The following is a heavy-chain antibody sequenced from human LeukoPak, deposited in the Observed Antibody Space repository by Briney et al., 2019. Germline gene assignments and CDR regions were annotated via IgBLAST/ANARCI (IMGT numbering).Heavy chain of an antibody. Sequence: SETLSLTRIVSGGSISSSGYYWGWIRQPPGKGLEWIGSTYHSGNTYYNPSLKSRVIISVDTSKNQFSLKLSSVTAADTAVYYCARHAMVAAPIDYWGQGTLVTVSS. J-gene: IGHJ4*02. CDR3: ARHAMVAAPIDY. CDR1: GGSISSSGYY. V-gene: IGHV4-39*01. D-gene: IGHD2-15*01. CDR2: TYHSGNT.